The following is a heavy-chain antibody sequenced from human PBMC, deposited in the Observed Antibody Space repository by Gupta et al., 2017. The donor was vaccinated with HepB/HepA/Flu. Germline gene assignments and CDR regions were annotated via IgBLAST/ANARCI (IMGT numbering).Heavy chain of an antibody. CDR2: IKQDGSEK. CDR3: ARGSGSTTRALDI. D-gene: IGHD2/OR15-2a*01. J-gene: IGHJ3*02. CDR1: GFTFSSHW. V-gene: IGHV3-7*01. Sequence: EVQLVESGGGLVKPGGSLRLSCAASGFTFSSHWLNWLRQAPGQGLEWVANIKQDGSEKKYVDSVKGRFTISRDNAKDSLYLQMDSLRAEDTAVYYCARGSGSTTRALDIWGQGTMVTVSS.